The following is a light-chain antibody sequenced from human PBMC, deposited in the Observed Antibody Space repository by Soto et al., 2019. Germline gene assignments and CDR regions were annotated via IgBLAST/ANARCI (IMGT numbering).Light chain of an antibody. Sequence: EIVMTQSPGTLSVSPGERATLSCRASQSVSVNLAWYQQKPGQAPRLLIYGVSTRATGIPDRFSGSGSGTDFTLTISRLEPEDFAVYYCQQYGSSPWTFGQGTKVDIK. CDR3: QQYGSSPWT. V-gene: IGKV3-20*01. CDR2: GVS. J-gene: IGKJ1*01. CDR1: QSVSVN.